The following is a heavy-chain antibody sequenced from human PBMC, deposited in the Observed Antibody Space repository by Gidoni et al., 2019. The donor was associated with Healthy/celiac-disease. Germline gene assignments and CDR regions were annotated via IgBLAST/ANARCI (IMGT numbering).Heavy chain of an antibody. V-gene: IGHV4-59*01. CDR3: ARELPPGKSDI. CDR2: IYYSGST. Sequence: QVQLQESGPGMVKPSETLSLTSTVSGGSISSYYWSWSLQPPGKALEWSGYIYYSGSTNYTPSLKSRVTISVDTSKNQFSLKLSSVTAADTAVYYCARELPPGKSDIWGQGTMVTVSS. CDR1: GGSISSYY. J-gene: IGHJ3*02.